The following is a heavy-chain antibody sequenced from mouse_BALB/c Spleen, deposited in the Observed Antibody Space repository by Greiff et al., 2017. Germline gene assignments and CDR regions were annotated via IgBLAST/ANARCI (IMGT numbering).Heavy chain of an antibody. J-gene: IGHJ2*01. CDR2: ISYDGSN. CDR3: ARGSYYGSSYHFDY. V-gene: IGHV3-6*02. Sequence: ESGPGLVKPSQSLSLTCSVTGYSITSGYYWNWIRQFPGNKLEWMGYISYDGSNNYNPSLKNRISITRDTSKNQFFLKLNSVTTEDTATYYCARGSYYGSSYHFDYWGQGTTLTVSS. CDR1: GYSITSGYY. D-gene: IGHD1-1*01.